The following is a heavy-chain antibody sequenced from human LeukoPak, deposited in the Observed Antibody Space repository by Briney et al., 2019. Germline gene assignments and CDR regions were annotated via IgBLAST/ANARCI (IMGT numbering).Heavy chain of an antibody. Sequence: PGGTLRLSCAASGFTFSSYWMHWVRQAPGKGLVWVSRINSDGSTTSYADSVKGRFTISRDNAKNTLYLQMNSLRAEDTAVYYCARDTADDAFYVWGQGTMVTVSS. CDR1: GFTFSSYW. V-gene: IGHV3-74*01. J-gene: IGHJ3*01. CDR3: ARDTADDAFYV. CDR2: INSDGSTT.